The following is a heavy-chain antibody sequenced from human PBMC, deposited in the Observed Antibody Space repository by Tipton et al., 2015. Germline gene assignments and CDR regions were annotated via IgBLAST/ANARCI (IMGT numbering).Heavy chain of an antibody. V-gene: IGHV3-74*03. J-gene: IGHJ5*02. CDR1: GFNFTTYW. D-gene: IGHD3-10*01. CDR3: TRGDGSGSP. Sequence: GSLRLSCVVSGFNFTTYWMQWVRQAPGEGLVWVSLINSDGGTTTYAESVKGRFTVSRDNARNTIYLQMNSLRAEDTAVYYCTRGDGSGSPWGQGTLVSVSS. CDR2: INSDGGTT.